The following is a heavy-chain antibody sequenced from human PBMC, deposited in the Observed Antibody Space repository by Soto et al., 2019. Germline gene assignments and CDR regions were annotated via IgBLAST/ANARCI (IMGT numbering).Heavy chain of an antibody. CDR1: GYTFTSYG. D-gene: IGHD2-15*01. J-gene: IGHJ5*02. Sequence: WASVKVSCKASGYTFTSYGISWVRQAPGQGLEWMGWISAYNGNTNYAQKLQGRVTMTTDTSTSTAYMELRSLRSDDTAVYYCARDMGATVVTGWFDPWGQGTLVTVSS. CDR3: ARDMGATVVTGWFDP. CDR2: ISAYNGNT. V-gene: IGHV1-18*01.